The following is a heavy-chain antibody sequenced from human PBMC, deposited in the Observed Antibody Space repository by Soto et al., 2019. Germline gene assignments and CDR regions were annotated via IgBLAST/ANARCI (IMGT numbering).Heavy chain of an antibody. CDR2: ISSSSSYI. D-gene: IGHD2-15*01. J-gene: IGHJ5*02. Sequence: GGSLRLSCAASGFTFSSYSMNWVRQAPGKGLEWVSSISSSSSYIYYADSVKGRFTISRDNAKNSLYLQMNSLRAEDTAVYYCAREGDCSGGSCYSGEWNWFDPWGQGTLVTVSS. CDR1: GFTFSSYS. V-gene: IGHV3-21*01. CDR3: AREGDCSGGSCYSGEWNWFDP.